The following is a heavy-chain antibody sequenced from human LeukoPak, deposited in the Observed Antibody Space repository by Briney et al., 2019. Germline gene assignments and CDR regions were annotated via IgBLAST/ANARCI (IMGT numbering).Heavy chain of an antibody. J-gene: IGHJ4*02. CDR1: GFTLSRIA. CDR2: IRSNGDTA. CDR3: AKGQELDDGVFDS. D-gene: IGHD1-1*01. V-gene: IGHV3-23*01. Sequence: TGGSLRLSCAASGFTLSRIAMTWVRQAPGKGLEWVSTIRSNGDTAYNADSVMCRFAISRDNSKNALFLQMNSLRVEDTAIYYCAKGQELDDGVFDSWGQGTLVTVSS.